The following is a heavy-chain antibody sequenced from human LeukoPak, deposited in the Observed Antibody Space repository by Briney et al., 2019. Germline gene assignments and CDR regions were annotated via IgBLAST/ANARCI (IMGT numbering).Heavy chain of an antibody. CDR2: INHSGST. Sequence: PSETLSLTCAVYGGSFSGYYWSWIRQPPGKGLEWIGEINHSGSTNYNPPPKSRVTISVDTSKNQFSLKLSSVTAADTAVYYCAMRYDSSGYLLTGAFDIWGQGTMVTVSS. D-gene: IGHD3-22*01. CDR1: GGSFSGYY. J-gene: IGHJ3*02. CDR3: AMRYDSSGYLLTGAFDI. V-gene: IGHV4-34*01.